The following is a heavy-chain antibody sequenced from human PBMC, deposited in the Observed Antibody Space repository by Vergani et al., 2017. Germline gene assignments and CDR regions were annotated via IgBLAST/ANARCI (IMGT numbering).Heavy chain of an antibody. V-gene: IGHV4-61*02. CDR1: GGPINRHKYY. CDR3: SRGSCLGGSCYKPLFDY. CDR2: IHTSGRT. J-gene: IGHJ4*02. D-gene: IGHD2-15*01. Sequence: QVQLQESGPGLVKPSQTLSLTFPVPGGPINRHKYYWSWIRPPAGKGLEWIGRIHTSGRTNYNPSLKSRVTMSEDPSKNPFSLNLPSVTAADTALYFCSRGSCLGGSCYKPLFDYWGGGSVVTVSS.